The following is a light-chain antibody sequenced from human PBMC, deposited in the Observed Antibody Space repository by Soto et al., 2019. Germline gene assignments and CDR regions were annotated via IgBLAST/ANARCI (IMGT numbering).Light chain of an antibody. CDR2: SNN. Sequence: QSVLTQTPSASGTPGQRVTISCSGGPFNIGSHTVNWHQQVPGTAPKLLIYSNNERPSGVPDRFSGSKSGTSASLAISGLQSGDEADYYCAAWDDSLNGVIFGGGTKLTVL. V-gene: IGLV1-44*01. CDR1: PFNIGSHT. CDR3: AAWDDSLNGVI. J-gene: IGLJ2*01.